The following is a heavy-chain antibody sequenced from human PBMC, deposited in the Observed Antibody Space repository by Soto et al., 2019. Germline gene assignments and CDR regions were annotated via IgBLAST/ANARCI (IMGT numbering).Heavy chain of an antibody. Sequence: QVQLVQSGAEVKTPGSSVKVSCKASLGTFSNYGISWVRQAHGQGPEGMGGIIPNFDTANYAQKFQGRVTIPAYDSTSTAYMEVSSLRSEDTAVYYCATESDLLSVPGGCMVVWGQGTTITVSS. CDR3: ATESDLLSVPGGCMVV. J-gene: IGHJ6*02. CDR1: LGTFSNYG. CDR2: IIPNFDTA. D-gene: IGHD3-3*01. V-gene: IGHV1-69*01.